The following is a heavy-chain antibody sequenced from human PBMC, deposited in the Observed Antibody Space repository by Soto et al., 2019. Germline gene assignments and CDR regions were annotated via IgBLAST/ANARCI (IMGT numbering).Heavy chain of an antibody. V-gene: IGHV3-23*01. CDR3: AKARKYSSPYDS. CDR2: ISGGGRTT. D-gene: IGHD6-19*01. J-gene: IGHJ5*01. Sequence: EVQLLESGGGLVQPGGSLRLSCATSGFMFGSYAMNWVRQAPGKGLEWVSVISGGGRTTNYPDSVRGRFTTSRDSSTDTVYLPMYSLRVEDTAVYYCAKARKYSSPYDSWGQGTLVNVAS. CDR1: GFMFGSYA.